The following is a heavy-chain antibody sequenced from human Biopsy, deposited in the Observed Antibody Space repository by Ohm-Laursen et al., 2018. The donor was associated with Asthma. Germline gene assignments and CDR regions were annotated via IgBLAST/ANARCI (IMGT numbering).Heavy chain of an antibody. Sequence: SLRLSCAAPGFVFRRHAMHWVRQAPGKGLERVAVVSYDGGVVHYADSMKGRFTISRDNAKSTLYLQMNRLKTDDTAVYFCAKRRGYSDLTDFDHWGQGTLVTVSS. CDR1: GFVFRRHA. CDR2: VSYDGGVV. CDR3: AKRRGYSDLTDFDH. J-gene: IGHJ4*02. V-gene: IGHV3-30*18. D-gene: IGHD3-3*01.